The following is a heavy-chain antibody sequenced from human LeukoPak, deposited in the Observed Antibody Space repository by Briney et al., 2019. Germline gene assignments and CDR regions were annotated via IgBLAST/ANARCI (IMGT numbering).Heavy chain of an antibody. CDR3: AKDSSSSRAFDI. CDR2: IWYGGSNK. J-gene: IGHJ3*02. V-gene: IGHV3-30*02. D-gene: IGHD6-6*01. Sequence: PGGPLRLSCAASGFTFSSYGMHWVRQAPGKGLEWVAVIWYGGSNKYYADSVKGRFTISRDNSKNTLYLQMNSLRAEDTAVYYCAKDSSSSRAFDIWGQGTMVTVSS. CDR1: GFTFSSYG.